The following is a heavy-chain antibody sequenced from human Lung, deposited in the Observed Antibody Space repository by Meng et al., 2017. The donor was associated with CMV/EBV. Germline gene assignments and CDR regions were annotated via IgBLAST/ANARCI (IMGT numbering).Heavy chain of an antibody. D-gene: IGHD6-13*01. Sequence: GGSLRLXCAASGFTFSSYWMHWVRQAPGKGLVWVSRINSDGSSTSYADSVKGRFTISRDNAKNTLYLQMNSLRAEDTAVYYCARGGSSWGGKYYYYGMDVWGQGNXVNGAS. J-gene: IGHJ6*02. V-gene: IGHV3-74*01. CDR2: INSDGSST. CDR1: GFTFSSYW. CDR3: ARGGSSWGGKYYYYGMDV.